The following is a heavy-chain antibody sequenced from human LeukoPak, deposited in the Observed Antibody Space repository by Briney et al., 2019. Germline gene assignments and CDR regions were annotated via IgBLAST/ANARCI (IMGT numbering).Heavy chain of an antibody. D-gene: IGHD1-26*01. V-gene: IGHV4-4*07. CDR1: GCSISIYY. CDR3: ARDSYSGSYPDY. J-gene: IGHJ4*02. Sequence: SETLSLTCTVSGCSISIYYWSWIRQPAGKGLEWIGRIYTSGSTNYNPSLKSRVTMSVDTSKNQFSLKLSSVAAADTAVYYCARDSYSGSYPDYWGQGTLVTVSS. CDR2: IYTSGST.